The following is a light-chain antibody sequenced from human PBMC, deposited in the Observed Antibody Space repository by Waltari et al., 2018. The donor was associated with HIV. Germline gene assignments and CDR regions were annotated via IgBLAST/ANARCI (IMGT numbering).Light chain of an antibody. CDR2: ADS. J-gene: IGLJ2*01. Sequence: SYVLTQPPSGSAAPGQTARITWGGNNIGSKSVHWYQQKPGQAPVLVVYADSDRPLGISGRFSGANSGNTATRTISRVEAGDEADYYCQVWDSSSDRGFGGGTKLTVL. V-gene: IGLV3-21*02. CDR3: QVWDSSSDRG. CDR1: NIGSKS.